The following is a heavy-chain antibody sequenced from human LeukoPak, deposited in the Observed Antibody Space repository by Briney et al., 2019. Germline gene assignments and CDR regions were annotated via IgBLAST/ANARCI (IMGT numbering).Heavy chain of an antibody. CDR2: ISWNSDSM. V-gene: IGHV3-9*01. CDR3: ATRTRG. Sequence: GGSLRLSCAASGFTFDDYAMHWVRQAPGKGLEWVSAISWNSDSMGYADSVKGRFAISRDNAKNSVNLQMNSLRVEDTAVYFCATRTRGWGQGTLVTVSS. D-gene: IGHD2-2*01. CDR1: GFTFDDYA. J-gene: IGHJ4*02.